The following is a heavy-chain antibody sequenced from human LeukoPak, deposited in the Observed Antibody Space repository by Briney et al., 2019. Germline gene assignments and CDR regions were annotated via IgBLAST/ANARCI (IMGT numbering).Heavy chain of an antibody. CDR1: GYSISSGYY. CDR3: ARAVGTTAVLFDY. V-gene: IGHV4-38-2*01. D-gene: IGHD1-26*01. Sequence: SETLSLTCAVSGYSISSGYYWGWIRQPPGKGLEWIGSIHHSGSTYYNPSLKSRVTISVDTSKNQSSLRLSSVTAADTAVYYCARAVGTTAVLFDYWGQGTLVTVSS. J-gene: IGHJ4*02. CDR2: IHHSGST.